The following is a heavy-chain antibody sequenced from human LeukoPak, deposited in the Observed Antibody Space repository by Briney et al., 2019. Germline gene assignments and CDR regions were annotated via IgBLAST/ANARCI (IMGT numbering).Heavy chain of an antibody. CDR2: MHNSGSS. D-gene: IGHD5-12*01. CDR3: ARSAEWLRSAFDI. CDR1: GASTSHFY. Sequence: PSETLSLTCTVSGASTSHFYWNWIRQPPGRGLEWIGYMHNSGSSKHNPSLKSRVTISIDTSKNQFSLQLTSVTAADTAIYYCARSAEWLRSAFDIWGQGTMVSVSS. V-gene: IGHV4-59*01. J-gene: IGHJ3*02.